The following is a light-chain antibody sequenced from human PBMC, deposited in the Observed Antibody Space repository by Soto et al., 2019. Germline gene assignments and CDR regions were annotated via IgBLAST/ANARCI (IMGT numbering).Light chain of an antibody. CDR2: YMS. J-gene: IGKJ1*01. V-gene: IGKV3-11*01. CDR3: HQLQSWPRT. Sequence: EIVLTQSPATLSSSPGETATLSCRASQYVGSRLAWYQHKPGQAPRLLIYYMSKRATGIPARFSGSGSGTDFTLTISSLAPDDFAIYYCHQLQSWPRTFGQGTKVEIK. CDR1: QYVGSR.